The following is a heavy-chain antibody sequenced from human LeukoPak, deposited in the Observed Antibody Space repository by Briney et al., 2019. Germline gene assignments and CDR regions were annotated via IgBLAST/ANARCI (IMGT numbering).Heavy chain of an antibody. J-gene: IGHJ2*01. V-gene: IGHV4-39*07. CDR1: GGSISSSRYY. CDR3: AREPYYYDSDGDYAVGYFDL. D-gene: IGHD3-22*01. CDR2: IYYIGTT. Sequence: PSETLSLTCIVSGGSISSSRYYWGWIRQPPGKGLEWIGSIYYIGTTYYNPSLKSRVTISVDTSKNQFSLNLSSVTAADTAVYFCAREPYYYDSDGDYAVGYFDLWGRGTLITVSS.